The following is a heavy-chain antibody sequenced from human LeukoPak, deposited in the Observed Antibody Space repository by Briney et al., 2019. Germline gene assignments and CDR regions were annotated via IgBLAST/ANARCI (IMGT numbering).Heavy chain of an antibody. CDR3: ARGKPYGDYSY. V-gene: IGHV4-39*01. CDR2: IYNSGST. CDR1: GGSISSSNYY. D-gene: IGHD4-17*01. J-gene: IGHJ4*02. Sequence: SETLSLTCTVSGGSISSSNYYWGWVRQPPGKGLEWIGSIYNSGSTYYNPSLKSRVTISVDTSKNRFSLRVSSVTAADTAVYYCARGKPYGDYSYWGQGTLVTVSS.